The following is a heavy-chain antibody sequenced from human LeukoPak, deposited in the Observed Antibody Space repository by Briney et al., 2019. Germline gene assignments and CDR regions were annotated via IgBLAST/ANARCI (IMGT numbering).Heavy chain of an antibody. CDR3: AREVLRYDTVVVPAARNYFDY. Sequence: GGSLRLSCAASGFTFSSYAMNWVRQAPGKGLEWVAVISYDGSNRYYADSVRGRFTISRDNSKNTLYLQVNSLRAEDTAVYYCAREVLRYDTVVVPAARNYFDYWGQGTLVTVSS. CDR2: ISYDGSNR. J-gene: IGHJ4*02. CDR1: GFTFSSYA. V-gene: IGHV3-30-3*01. D-gene: IGHD2-2*01.